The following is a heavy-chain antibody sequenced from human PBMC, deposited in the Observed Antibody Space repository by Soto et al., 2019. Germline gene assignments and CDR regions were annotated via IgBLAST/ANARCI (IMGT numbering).Heavy chain of an antibody. V-gene: IGHV3-72*01. CDR1: GFIFSDHY. Sequence: PGGSLGLSCAASGFIFSDHYMDWVRQAPGKGLEWVGRIRNKAKGYTTEYAASVKDRFRISRDDSKDSLYLQVSSLKTEDTAVYYCARVPVAGGAKRHHSDYWGQGTLVTVSS. D-gene: IGHD6-19*01. J-gene: IGHJ4*02. CDR3: ARVPVAGGAKRHHSDY. CDR2: IRNKAKGYTT.